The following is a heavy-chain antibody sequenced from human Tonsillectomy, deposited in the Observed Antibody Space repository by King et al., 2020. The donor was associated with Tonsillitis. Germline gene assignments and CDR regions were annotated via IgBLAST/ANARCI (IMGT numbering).Heavy chain of an antibody. D-gene: IGHD2-15*01. J-gene: IGHJ4*02. CDR1: GGSISSGGYS. CDR3: ARDFDCSGGSCYSDDVY. V-gene: IGHV4-30-2*01. CDR2: IYHSGST. Sequence: QLQESGSGLVKPSQTLSLTCAVSGGSISSGGYSWSWIRQPPGKGLEWIGYIYHSGSTYYNPSLKSRVTISVDRSKNQFSLKLSSVTAADTAVYSCARDFDCSGGSCYSDDVYWGQGTLVTVSS.